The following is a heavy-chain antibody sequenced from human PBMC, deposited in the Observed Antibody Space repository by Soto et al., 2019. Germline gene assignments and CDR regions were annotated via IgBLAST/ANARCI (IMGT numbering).Heavy chain of an antibody. D-gene: IGHD2-8*01. CDR1: GFFLSNNW. J-gene: IGHJ6*02. CDR2: ISASGDYT. V-gene: IGHV3-11*06. Sequence: QVQLVESGGGWVKPGESLRLSCIGSGFFLSNNWMTWIRQASGKGLEWVSYISASGDYTIYADSLKGRFTISRDNARNSLWLQINSLTAEDTAVYYCARSSGWRQVGVYNYGLDVWGQGTTVIVSS. CDR3: ARSSGWRQVGVYNYGLDV.